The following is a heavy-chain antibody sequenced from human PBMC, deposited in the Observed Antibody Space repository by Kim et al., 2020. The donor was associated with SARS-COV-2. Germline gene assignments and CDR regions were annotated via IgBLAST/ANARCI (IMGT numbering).Heavy chain of an antibody. J-gene: IGHJ4*02. CDR1: GFTFRNFA. D-gene: IGHD6-19*01. Sequence: GGSLRLSCAASGFTFRNFAMGWVRQAQGKGLEWVSSISLSGNSTFYADSVKGRFTISRDNAKSTLFLQMDSLRDEDTAVYYCARAFIGWNWDSWGQGALVTVSS. V-gene: IGHV3-23*01. CDR2: ISLSGNST. CDR3: ARAFIGWNWDS.